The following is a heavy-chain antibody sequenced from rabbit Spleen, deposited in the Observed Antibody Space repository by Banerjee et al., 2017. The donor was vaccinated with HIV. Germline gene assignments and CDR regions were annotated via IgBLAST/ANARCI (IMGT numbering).Heavy chain of an antibody. CDR2: IYTGNSGT. CDR1: GFSFNNNYH. CDR3: ARYILRTADWAASL. J-gene: IGHJ4*01. Sequence: QEQLVESGGGLVQPEGSLTLTCTASGFSFNNNYHMCWVRQAPGKGLEWIACIYTGNSGTYYASWAKGRFTITKTSSTAVTLQMTSLTAADTATYFCARYILRTADWAASLWGPGTLVTVS. V-gene: IGHV1S45*01. D-gene: IGHD1-1*01.